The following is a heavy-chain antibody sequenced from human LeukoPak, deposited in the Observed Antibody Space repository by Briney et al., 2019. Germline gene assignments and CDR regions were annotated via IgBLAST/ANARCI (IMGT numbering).Heavy chain of an antibody. D-gene: IGHD5-18*01. Sequence: PGGSLRLSCAASGFTFSSYAMSWVRQAPGKGLEWVSAISGSGGSTYYADSVKGRFTISRDNSKNTLYLQINSLRAEDTAVYYCAKGAGRIQLWLIDYWGQGTLVTVSS. CDR3: AKGAGRIQLWLIDY. V-gene: IGHV3-23*01. CDR1: GFTFSSYA. CDR2: ISGSGGST. J-gene: IGHJ4*02.